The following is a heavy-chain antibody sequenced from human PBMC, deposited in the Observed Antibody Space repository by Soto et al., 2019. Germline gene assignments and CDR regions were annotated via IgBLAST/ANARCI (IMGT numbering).Heavy chain of an antibody. V-gene: IGHV4-30-4*01. CDR2: IYYSGNT. D-gene: IGHD2-8*01. Sequence: QVQLQGSGPGLVKPSQSVSLTCTVSGVSISSGDYYWSWIRQPPGKGLEWIGYIYYSGNTNYAPSLGSRLTISIDTSRNQFSLHLMSVTAADTAIYYCARYTNFSPYYHGVDVWGQGTTVTVSS. CDR1: GVSISSGDYY. CDR3: ARYTNFSPYYHGVDV. J-gene: IGHJ6*02.